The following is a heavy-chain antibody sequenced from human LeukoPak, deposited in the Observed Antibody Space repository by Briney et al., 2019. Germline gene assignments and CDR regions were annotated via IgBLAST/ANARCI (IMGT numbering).Heavy chain of an antibody. D-gene: IGHD3-22*01. Sequence: SETLSLTCTVSGGSIGSYYWSWIRQPPGKGLEWIGYIYYSGSTNYNPSLKSRVTISVGTSKNQFSLKLSSVTAADTAVYYCASHPGRYYDLGVRGQGTMVTVSS. CDR3: ASHPGRYYDLGV. CDR2: IYYSGST. J-gene: IGHJ3*01. V-gene: IGHV4-59*01. CDR1: GGSIGSYY.